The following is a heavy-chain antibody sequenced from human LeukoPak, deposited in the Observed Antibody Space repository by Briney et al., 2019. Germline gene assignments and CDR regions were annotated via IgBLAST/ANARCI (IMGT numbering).Heavy chain of an antibody. V-gene: IGHV4-39*01. CDR2: IYYSGSS. D-gene: IGHD2-2*01. CDR3: ARGSLVPAAIYY. CDR1: GGSISSSSSY. Sequence: PSETLSLTCSVSGGSISSSSSYWGWIRQPPGKGLEWIGSIYYSGSSFDNPALKSRVTISVDTSKNQFSLKLSSVTAADTAVYYCARGSLVPAAIYYWGQGTLVTVSS. J-gene: IGHJ4*02.